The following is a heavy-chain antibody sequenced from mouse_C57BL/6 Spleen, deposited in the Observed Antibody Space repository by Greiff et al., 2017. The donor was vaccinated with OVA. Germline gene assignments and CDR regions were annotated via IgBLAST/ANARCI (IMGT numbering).Heavy chain of an antibody. Sequence: QVQLKESVPGLVQPSQSLSITCTVSGFPLTRYGVHWVRHSPGKCLAWLGVIWSGGSTDYNAAFISRLSISKDNSKSQVFFKMNSLQADDTAIYYCARNWGGNYGWFAYWGQGTLVTVSA. D-gene: IGHD2-1*01. V-gene: IGHV2-2*01. CDR3: ARNWGGNYGWFAY. CDR1: GFPLTRYG. CDR2: IWSGGST. J-gene: IGHJ3*01.